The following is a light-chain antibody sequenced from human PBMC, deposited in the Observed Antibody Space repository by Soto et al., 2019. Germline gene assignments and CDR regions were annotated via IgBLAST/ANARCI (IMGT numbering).Light chain of an antibody. CDR3: QQYYSTPPYT. J-gene: IGKJ2*01. CDR1: QSVLYSSNNKNY. Sequence: DIVMTQSPDSLAVSLGERATIHCKSSQSVLYSSNNKNYLAWYQQKPGQPPKLLIYWASTRESGVPDRFSGSGSGTDFTLTISSLQAEDVAVYYGQQYYSTPPYTFGQGTKLEIK. V-gene: IGKV4-1*01. CDR2: WAS.